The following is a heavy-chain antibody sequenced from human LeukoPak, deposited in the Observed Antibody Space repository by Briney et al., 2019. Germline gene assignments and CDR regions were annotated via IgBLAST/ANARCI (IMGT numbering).Heavy chain of an antibody. CDR2: IKQDGSEK. J-gene: IGHJ3*02. CDR1: GFAFSSYW. CDR3: AREFPIVVVPAAIPAAFDI. D-gene: IGHD2-2*02. Sequence: GGSLRLSCAASGFAFSSYWMSWVRQAPGKGLEWVANIKQDGSEKYYVDSVKGRFTISRDNAKNSLYLQMNSLRAEDTAVYYCAREFPIVVVPAAIPAAFDIWGQGTMVTVSS. V-gene: IGHV3-7*01.